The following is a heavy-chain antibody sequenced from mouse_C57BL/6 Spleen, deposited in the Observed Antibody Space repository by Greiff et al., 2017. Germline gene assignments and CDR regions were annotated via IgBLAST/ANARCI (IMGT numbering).Heavy chain of an antibody. D-gene: IGHD1-1*01. Sequence: VQLQQSGPELVKPGASVKISCKASGYAFSSSWMNWVKQRPGKGLEWIGRIYPGDGDTNYNGKFKGKATLTADKSSSTAYMQLSSLTSEDSAVYFCARDGSSFYYFDYWGQGTTLTVSS. CDR1: GYAFSSSW. J-gene: IGHJ2*01. V-gene: IGHV1-82*01. CDR2: IYPGDGDT. CDR3: ARDGSSFYYFDY.